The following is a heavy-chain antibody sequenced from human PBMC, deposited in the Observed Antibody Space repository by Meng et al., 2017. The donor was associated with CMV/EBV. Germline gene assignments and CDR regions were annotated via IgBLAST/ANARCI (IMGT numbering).Heavy chain of an antibody. CDR2: ISSSGSTI. CDR3: ARVLGSSSLYYYYGMDV. Sequence: GESLKISCAASGFTFSSYEMNWVRQAPGKGLEWVSYISSSGSTIYYADSVKGRFTISRHNAKNSLYLQMNSLRAEDTAVYYCARVLGSSSLYYYYGMDVWGQGTTVTVSS. D-gene: IGHD6-6*01. J-gene: IGHJ6*02. CDR1: GFTFSSYE. V-gene: IGHV3-48*03.